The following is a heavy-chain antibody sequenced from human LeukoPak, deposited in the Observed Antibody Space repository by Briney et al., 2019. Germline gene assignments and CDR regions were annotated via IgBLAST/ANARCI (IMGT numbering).Heavy chain of an antibody. D-gene: IGHD2-15*01. CDR1: GGSISSYY. CDR3: ARGDVVVVAATPRYYYGMDV. CDR2: IYYSGST. V-gene: IGHV4-59*01. Sequence: SETLSLTCTVSGGSISSYYWSRIRQPPGKGLEWIGYIYYSGSTNYNPSLKSRVTISVDTSKNQFSLKLSSVTAADTAVYYCARGDVVVVAATPRYYYGMDVWGQGTTVTVSS. J-gene: IGHJ6*02.